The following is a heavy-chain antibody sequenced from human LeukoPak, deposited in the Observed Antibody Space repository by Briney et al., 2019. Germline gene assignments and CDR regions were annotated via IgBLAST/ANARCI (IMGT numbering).Heavy chain of an antibody. Sequence: GGSLRLSCAASGFTFSSYWMSWVRQAPGKGLEWVASIKQDGSEKYYVDSVKGRFTISRDNAKNSLYLQMNSLRAEDTAVYYCARALTEGEFDHWGQGTLVTVSS. V-gene: IGHV3-7*02. J-gene: IGHJ5*02. CDR2: IKQDGSEK. CDR3: ARALTEGEFDH. D-gene: IGHD3-16*01. CDR1: GFTFSSYW.